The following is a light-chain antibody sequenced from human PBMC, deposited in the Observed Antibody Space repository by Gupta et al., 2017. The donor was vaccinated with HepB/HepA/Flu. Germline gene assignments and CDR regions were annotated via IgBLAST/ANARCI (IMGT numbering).Light chain of an antibody. CDR3: SSWDDGRNGPV. CDR2: VNN. J-gene: IGLJ2*01. V-gene: IGLV1-44*01. CDR1: SSNIGTNT. Sequence: QSVVTQSLSASGTPGLRVTVSFFGSSSNIGTNTVTCYQLLPGTAPKLLIYVNNRLPSGVSDRFSGAKSGFSASLAISGLRSEDEADYYCSSWDDGRNGPVFGGGTKVTVL.